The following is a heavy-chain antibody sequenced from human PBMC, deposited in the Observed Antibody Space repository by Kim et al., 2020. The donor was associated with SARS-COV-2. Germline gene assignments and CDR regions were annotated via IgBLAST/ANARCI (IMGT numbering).Heavy chain of an antibody. D-gene: IGHD3-22*01. V-gene: IGHV3-23*01. Sequence: GGSLRLSCAASGFTFSSYAMSWVRQAPGKGLEWVSSISGSGGNSYYADSVKGRFTISRDNSNNTLYLQMNSLRAEDTAVYYCAKDYEYYYDSSGSYLHWGQGALVTVSS. CDR1: GFTFSSYA. J-gene: IGHJ4*02. CDR3: AKDYEYYYDSSGSYLH. CDR2: ISGSGGNS.